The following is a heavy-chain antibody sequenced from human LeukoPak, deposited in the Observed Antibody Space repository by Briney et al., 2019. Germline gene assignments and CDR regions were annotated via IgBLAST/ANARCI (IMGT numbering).Heavy chain of an antibody. CDR2: IYYSGST. CDR1: GGSISSYY. J-gene: IGHJ4*02. V-gene: IGHV4-59*08. CDR3: ARHGGSAYLYFFDY. D-gene: IGHD2-15*01. Sequence: KPSETLSLTCTVSGGSISSYYWSWIRQPPGKGLEWIGYIYYSGSTNHNPSLKSRVTISVDTSKSQFSLKLSSVTAADTAVYYCARHGGSAYLYFFDYWGQGTLVTVSS.